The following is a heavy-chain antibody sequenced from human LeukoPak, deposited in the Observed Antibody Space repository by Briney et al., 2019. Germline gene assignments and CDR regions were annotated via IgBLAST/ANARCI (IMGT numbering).Heavy chain of an antibody. D-gene: IGHD3-10*01. J-gene: IGHJ4*02. CDR1: GGSFSGYY. CDR3: ARRRPITMVRGVEDY. Sequence: SETLSLTCAVYGGSFSGYYWSWIRQPPGKGLEWIGEINHSGSTNYNPSPKGRGTISVDTSKNQFSLKLSSVTAADTAVYYCARRRPITMVRGVEDYWGQGTLVTVSS. V-gene: IGHV4-34*01. CDR2: INHSGST.